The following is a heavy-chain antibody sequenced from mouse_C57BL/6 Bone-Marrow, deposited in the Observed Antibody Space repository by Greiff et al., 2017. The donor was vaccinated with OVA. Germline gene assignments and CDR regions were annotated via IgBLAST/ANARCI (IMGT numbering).Heavy chain of an antibody. V-gene: IGHV1-42*01. CDR2: INPSTGGT. Sequence: VQLQQSGPELVKPGASVKISCKASGYSFTGYYMNWVKQSPEKSLEWIGEINPSTGGTTYNQKFKAKATLTVDKSSSTAYMQLKSLTSEDSAVYYCARLDYYYGSSYYFDYWGQGTTLTVSS. D-gene: IGHD1-1*01. J-gene: IGHJ2*01. CDR3: ARLDYYYGSSYYFDY. CDR1: GYSFTGYY.